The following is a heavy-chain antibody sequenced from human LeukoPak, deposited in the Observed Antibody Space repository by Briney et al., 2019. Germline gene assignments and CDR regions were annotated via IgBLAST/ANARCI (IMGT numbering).Heavy chain of an antibody. CDR1: GFTFSDYY. V-gene: IGHV3-11*01. D-gene: IGHD2-2*02. CDR2: ISSSGSTI. CDR3: ARDPEVVPAAIWVAHMDV. J-gene: IGHJ6*03. Sequence: GGSLRLSCAASGFTFSDYYMSWIRQAPGKGLEWVSYISSSGSTIYYADSVKGRFTISRDNAKNSLYLQMNSLRAEDTAVYYCARDPEVVPAAIWVAHMDVWGKGTTVTVSS.